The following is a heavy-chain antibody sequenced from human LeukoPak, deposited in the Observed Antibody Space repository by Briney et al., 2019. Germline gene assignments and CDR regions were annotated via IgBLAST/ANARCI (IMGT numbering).Heavy chain of an antibody. J-gene: IGHJ6*02. CDR1: GYIFTNYL. Sequence: GESLEISCKGSGYIFTNYLIGWVRQMPGEGLELMGIIYPGDSDTRYSPSFQGQVTISADKSISTAYLQWSSLKASDTAMYYCARSPDSGTTYAMDVWGQGTTVTVSS. V-gene: IGHV5-51*01. D-gene: IGHD1-1*01. CDR2: IYPGDSDT. CDR3: ARSPDSGTTYAMDV.